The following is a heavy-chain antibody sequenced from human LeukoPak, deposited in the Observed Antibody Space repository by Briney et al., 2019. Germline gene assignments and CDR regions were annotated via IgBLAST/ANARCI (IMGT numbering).Heavy chain of an antibody. CDR1: GFTFSSYA. J-gene: IGHJ4*02. D-gene: IGHD6-19*01. V-gene: IGHV3-64*01. CDR3: ATGHRVAGTDFDY. CDR2: ISSNGGST. Sequence: QPGGSLRLSCAASGFTFSSYAMHWVRQAPGKGLEYVSAISSNGGSTYYANSVKGRFTISRDNSKNTLYLQMGSLRAEDVAVYYCATGHRVAGTDFDYWGQGTLVTVSS.